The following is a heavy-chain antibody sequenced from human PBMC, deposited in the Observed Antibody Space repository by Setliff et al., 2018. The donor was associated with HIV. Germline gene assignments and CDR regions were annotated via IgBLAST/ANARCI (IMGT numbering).Heavy chain of an antibody. Sequence: SETLSLTCAVYGGSFSDYYWNWIRQPPGKGLEWIGEVTHSGRTNYNPSLESRVTTSVDTSKKQFSLRLTSVTAADTAVYYCARGVRDNSGWSSYYFDYWGQGTLVTVSS. CDR1: GGSFSDYY. D-gene: IGHD6-19*01. J-gene: IGHJ4*02. CDR3: ARGVRDNSGWSSYYFDY. V-gene: IGHV4-34*01. CDR2: VTHSGRT.